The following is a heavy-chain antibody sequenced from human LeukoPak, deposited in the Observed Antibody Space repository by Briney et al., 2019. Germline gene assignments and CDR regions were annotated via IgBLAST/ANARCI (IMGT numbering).Heavy chain of an antibody. J-gene: IGHJ4*02. Sequence: GGSLRLSCAASGFTFSGYGMHWVRQAPGKGLEWVAVISYDGSNKYYADSVKGRFTISRDNSKNTLYLQMNSLRAEDTAVYYCARDLEVRGVRRGYFDYWGQGTLVTVSS. CDR2: ISYDGSNK. D-gene: IGHD3-10*01. CDR1: GFTFSGYG. V-gene: IGHV3-30*03. CDR3: ARDLEVRGVRRGYFDY.